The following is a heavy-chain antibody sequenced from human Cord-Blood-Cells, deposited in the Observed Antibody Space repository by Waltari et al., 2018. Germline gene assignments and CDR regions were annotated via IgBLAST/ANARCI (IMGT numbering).Heavy chain of an antibody. CDR3: ASEGSGSYDY. J-gene: IGHJ4*02. D-gene: IGHD1-26*01. CDR1: GGSISSSSYH. V-gene: IGHV4-39*07. Sequence: QLQLQESGPGLVKPSETLSLTCTVSGGSISSSSYHWGWIRQPPGKGLEWIGSIYYSGSTYYNPSLKSRVTISVDTSKNQFSLKLSSVTAADTAVYYCASEGSGSYDYWGQGTLVTVSS. CDR2: IYYSGST.